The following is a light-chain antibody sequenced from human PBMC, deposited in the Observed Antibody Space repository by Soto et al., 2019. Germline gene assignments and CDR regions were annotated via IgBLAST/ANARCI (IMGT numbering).Light chain of an antibody. CDR1: QSVSSN. J-gene: IGKJ5*01. Sequence: EIVMTQSPATLSVSPGERATLSCRASQSVSSNLAWYQQNPGQAPRLLIYGASTRATGIPARFSGSGSGTEFTLTISSLQSEDFAVYYCQQYNNWHPITFGQGTRLEIK. CDR3: QQYNNWHPIT. CDR2: GAS. V-gene: IGKV3-15*01.